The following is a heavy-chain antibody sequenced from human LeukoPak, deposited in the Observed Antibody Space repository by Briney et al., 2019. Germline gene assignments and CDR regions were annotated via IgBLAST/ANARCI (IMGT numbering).Heavy chain of an antibody. V-gene: IGHV3-15*01. CDR2: IKSKTDGGTT. Sequence: GGSLRLSCACSGFTFSNAWMSWGGQAPGKGLEWVGRIKSKTDGGTTDYAAPVKGRFTISRDDSKNTLYLQMNSLKTEDTAVYYCTTDKSIHNWFDLWGQGTLVTVSS. CDR1: GFTFSNAW. J-gene: IGHJ5*02. CDR3: TTDKSIHNWFDL.